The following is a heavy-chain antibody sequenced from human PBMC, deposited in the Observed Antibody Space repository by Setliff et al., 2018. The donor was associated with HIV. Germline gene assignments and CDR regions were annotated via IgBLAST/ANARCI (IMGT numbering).Heavy chain of an antibody. CDR2: IHYSGNT. CDR1: GGSISSGGYY. D-gene: IGHD1-26*01. CDR3: PSAFSTYYYIDS. J-gene: IGHJ4*02. V-gene: IGHV4-31*03. Sequence: SETLSLTCTVSGGSISSGGYYWSWIRHHPGKGLEWIGYIHYSGNTYYNPSLKSRLTISVDTSKNQFSLNLSSVTAADTAVYYCPSAFSTYYYIDSWGQGTLVTVSS.